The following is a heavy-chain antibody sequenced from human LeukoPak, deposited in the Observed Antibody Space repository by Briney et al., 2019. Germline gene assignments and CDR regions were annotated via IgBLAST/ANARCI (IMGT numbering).Heavy chain of an antibody. Sequence: NRGESLKISCKGSRYSFTNYWIGWVRQMPGKGLEWMGIIYPGDSDTRYIPSFQGQVTISADKSINTAYLQWSSLKASDTAMYYCARRGGGYYYGAFDIWGQGTMVTVSS. V-gene: IGHV5-51*01. CDR1: RYSFTNYW. J-gene: IGHJ3*02. CDR2: IYPGDSDT. CDR3: ARRGGGYYYGAFDI. D-gene: IGHD3-22*01.